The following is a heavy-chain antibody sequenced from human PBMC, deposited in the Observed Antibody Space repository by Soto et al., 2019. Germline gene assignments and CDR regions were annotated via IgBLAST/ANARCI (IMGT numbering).Heavy chain of an antibody. Sequence: GGSLRLSCAASGFTFDDYAMHWVRQAPGKGLEWVSGISWNSGSIGYADSVKGRFTISRDNAKNSLYLQMNSLRAEDTALYYCAKDVRGYCSGGSCYQRDVLGDGGAFDIWGQGTMVTVSS. CDR2: ISWNSGSI. CDR1: GFTFDDYA. J-gene: IGHJ3*02. CDR3: AKDVRGYCSGGSCYQRDVLGDGGAFDI. V-gene: IGHV3-9*01. D-gene: IGHD2-15*01.